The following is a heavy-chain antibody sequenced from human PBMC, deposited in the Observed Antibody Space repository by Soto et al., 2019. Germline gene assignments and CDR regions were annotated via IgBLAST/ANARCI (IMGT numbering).Heavy chain of an antibody. CDR3: ARDVGGIAAAGTWYFDL. Sequence: QLQLQESGSGLVKPSQTLSLTCAVSGGSISSGGYSWSWIRQPPGKGLEWIGYIYHSGSTYYNPSLNSRVTMSVDRSKNQFCLKLSSVAAADTAVYYCARDVGGIAAAGTWYFDLWGRGTLVPVSS. D-gene: IGHD6-13*01. J-gene: IGHJ2*01. CDR1: GGSISSGGYS. CDR2: IYHSGST. V-gene: IGHV4-30-2*01.